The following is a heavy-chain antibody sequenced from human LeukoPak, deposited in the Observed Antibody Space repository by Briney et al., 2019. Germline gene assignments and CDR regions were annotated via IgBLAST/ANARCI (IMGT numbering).Heavy chain of an antibody. CDR2: IKQDGSEK. CDR3: ARGSVRGVIMAY. CDR1: GFTFSSYW. V-gene: IGHV3-7*03. Sequence: GGSLRLSCAASGFTFSSYWMSWVRQAPGKGLEWVANIKQDGSEKYYVDSVKGRFTISRDNAKNSLYLQMNGLRAEDTAVYYCARGSVRGVIMAYWDQGTLVTVSS. J-gene: IGHJ4*02. D-gene: IGHD3-10*01.